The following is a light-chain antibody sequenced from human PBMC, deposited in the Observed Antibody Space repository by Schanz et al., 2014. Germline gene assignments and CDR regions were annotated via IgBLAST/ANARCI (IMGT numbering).Light chain of an antibody. J-gene: IGLJ3*02. CDR2: DVT. Sequence: QSALTQPASVSGSPGQSITISCIGTNSDIGTYNYVSWYQQHPGKIPKLLIYDVTNRPSGVSSRFSGSKSGNTASLTISGLQAEDEADYYCCSYAGTNTRRWVFGGGTKLTVL. V-gene: IGLV2-14*03. CDR1: NSDIGTYNY. CDR3: CSYAGTNTRRWV.